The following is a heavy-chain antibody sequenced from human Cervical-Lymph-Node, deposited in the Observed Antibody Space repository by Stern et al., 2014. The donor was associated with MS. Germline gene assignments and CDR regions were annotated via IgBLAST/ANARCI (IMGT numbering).Heavy chain of an antibody. CDR1: GFSLNHVGVG. CDR2: IYWDDDK. Sequence: QVTLKESGPTLVKPTQTLTLTCSLSGFSLNHVGVGVGWIRQPPGTALEWLSLIYWDDDKRYNPSLKSRLTVTKDTSNNHVVLTMTNMDPVDTATYYCAHSPISGGGLKFDFWGQGILVTVSS. D-gene: IGHD3-16*01. J-gene: IGHJ4*02. CDR3: AHSPISGGGLKFDF. V-gene: IGHV2-5*02.